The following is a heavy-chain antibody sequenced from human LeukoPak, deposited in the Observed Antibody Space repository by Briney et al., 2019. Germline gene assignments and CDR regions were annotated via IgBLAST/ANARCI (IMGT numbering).Heavy chain of an antibody. CDR2: INPNSGGT. D-gene: IGHD3-9*01. Sequence: ASVKVSCKASGYTFTGYYMHWVRQAPGQGLEWMGWINPNSGGTNYAQKFQGRVTMTRDTSISTAYMKLSRLRSDDTAVYYCARGIDILTGYQRSWFDPWGQGTLVTVSS. J-gene: IGHJ5*02. CDR3: ARGIDILTGYQRSWFDP. V-gene: IGHV1-2*02. CDR1: GYTFTGYY.